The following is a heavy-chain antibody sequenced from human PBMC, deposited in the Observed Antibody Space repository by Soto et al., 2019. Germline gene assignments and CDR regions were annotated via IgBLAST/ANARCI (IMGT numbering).Heavy chain of an antibody. D-gene: IGHD3-3*01. V-gene: IGHV1-69*06. J-gene: IGHJ4*02. Sequence: VKVSCKSSRGTFSSFINYPINWVRQAPGQGLEWMGGIVPNVGTVNYAQKFRGKVTITADKSTGTAYMELSSLRSEDTALYYCARRDTSGFLRYFDNWGQGTQVTVSS. CDR1: RGTFSSFINYP. CDR2: IVPNVGTV. CDR3: ARRDTSGFLRYFDN.